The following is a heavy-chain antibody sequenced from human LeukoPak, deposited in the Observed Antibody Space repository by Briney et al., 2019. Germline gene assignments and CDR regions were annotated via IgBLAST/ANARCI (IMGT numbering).Heavy chain of an antibody. CDR3: ARVASITMICDF. V-gene: IGHV3-11*06. CDR1: GPTFSSYS. D-gene: IGHD3-22*01. J-gene: IGHJ4*02. CDR2: ISTSGRYT. Sequence: PGGSLRLSCAASGPTFSSYSMSWIRQAPGKGLEWVSYISTSGRYTNYTDSVKGRFTISRDNAKNSLFLQMNSLRAEDTAVYYCARVASITMICDFWGQGTLVTVSS.